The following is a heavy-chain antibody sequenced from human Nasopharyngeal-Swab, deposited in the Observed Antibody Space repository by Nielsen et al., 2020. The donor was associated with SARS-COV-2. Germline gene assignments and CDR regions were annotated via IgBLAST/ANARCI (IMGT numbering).Heavy chain of an antibody. CDR3: ARDSSDSYYGMDV. Sequence: SVKVSCKASGGTFSSYAISWVRQAPGQGLEWMGGIIPIFGTANYAQKFQGRVTITADKSTSTAYMELSSLRSGDTAVYYCARDSSDSYYGMDVWGQGTTVTVSS. CDR2: IIPIFGTA. CDR1: GGTFSSYA. J-gene: IGHJ6*02. V-gene: IGHV1-69*06.